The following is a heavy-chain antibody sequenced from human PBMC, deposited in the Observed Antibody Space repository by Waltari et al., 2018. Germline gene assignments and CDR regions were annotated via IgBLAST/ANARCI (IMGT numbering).Heavy chain of an antibody. Sequence: QVQLVQSGAEVKKPGASVKVSCKVSGYTLTELSMHWVRQAPGKGLEWMGGFDPEDGETIYAQKFQGRVTMTEDTSTDTAYMELSSLRSEDTAVYYCATSLGIAVAGTSAFDIWGQGTMVTVSS. J-gene: IGHJ3*02. CDR1: GYTLTELS. CDR2: FDPEDGET. V-gene: IGHV1-24*01. CDR3: ATSLGIAVAGTSAFDI. D-gene: IGHD6-19*01.